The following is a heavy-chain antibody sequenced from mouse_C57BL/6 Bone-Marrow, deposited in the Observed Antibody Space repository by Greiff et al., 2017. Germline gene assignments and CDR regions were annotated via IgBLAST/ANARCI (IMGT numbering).Heavy chain of an antibody. CDR1: GYTFTSYW. V-gene: IGHV1-59*01. CDR3: ARGYYGSSYPPVGYFDV. D-gene: IGHD1-1*01. Sequence: VQLQQSGAELVRPGTSVKLSCKASGYTFTSYWMHWVKQRPGQGLEWIGVIDPSDSYTNYNQKFEGKATLTVDTSSSTAYMQLSSLTSEDSAVSYCARGYYGSSYPPVGYFDVWGTGTTVTVSS. J-gene: IGHJ1*03. CDR2: IDPSDSYT.